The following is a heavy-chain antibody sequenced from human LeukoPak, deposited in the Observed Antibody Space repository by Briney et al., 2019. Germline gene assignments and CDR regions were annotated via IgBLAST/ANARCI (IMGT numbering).Heavy chain of an antibody. D-gene: IGHD6-13*01. CDR3: VKTFSSTWSDWYFDL. Sequence: GGSLRLSCAASGFTFSTFSLSWVRQAAGKGLEWVSSISASGGSTYYADSVKGRFIISRDNSKNTLYLQMNSLRAEDTALYYCVKTFSSTWSDWYFDLWGRGTLVTVSS. CDR1: GFTFSTFS. V-gene: IGHV3-23*01. CDR2: ISASGGST. J-gene: IGHJ2*01.